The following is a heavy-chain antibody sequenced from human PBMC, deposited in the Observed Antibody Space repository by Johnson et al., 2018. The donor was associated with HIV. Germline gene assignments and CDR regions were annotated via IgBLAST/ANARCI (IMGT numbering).Heavy chain of an antibody. V-gene: IGHV3-7*03. CDR1: GFTFSSYW. J-gene: IGHJ3*02. CDR2: IKQDGTEK. CDR3: ARDPSLDAFDS. Sequence: EVQLVESGGGLVQPGGSLRLSCAASGFTFSSYWMSWVRQAPGKGLEWVANIKQDGTEKYYVDSVKGRFTISRDNVKNSLYLQMNSLRAEDTAVYFCARDPSLDAFDSWGQGTMVTVAS.